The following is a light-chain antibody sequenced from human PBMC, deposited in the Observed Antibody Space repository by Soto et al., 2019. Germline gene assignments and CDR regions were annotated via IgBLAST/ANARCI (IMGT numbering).Light chain of an antibody. CDR2: DAS. CDR1: QNMDIY. J-gene: IGKJ2*01. V-gene: IGKV1-39*01. Sequence: DIQMTQSPSSLSASVGDRVTITCRASQNMDIYLNWYQQKPGNAPKLLIFDASSLYSGVTSRFSGAGSGTDFTLSISSLQPEDFETYYCEQSYGTPMYIFGQGTKLEMK. CDR3: EQSYGTPMYI.